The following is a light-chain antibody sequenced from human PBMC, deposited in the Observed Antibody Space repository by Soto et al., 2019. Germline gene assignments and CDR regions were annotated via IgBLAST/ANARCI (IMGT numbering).Light chain of an antibody. CDR2: GAS. J-gene: IGKJ2*01. Sequence: EIVLTQSPGTLSLSPGERATLSCRASQSVSSSYLAWYQQKPGQAPRLLIYGASSRATGIPDRFSGSGSGTDFTLTISRLEPADFAVYYCQQFGNSPPYTFGQGTKLEIK. CDR1: QSVSSSY. CDR3: QQFGNSPPYT. V-gene: IGKV3-20*01.